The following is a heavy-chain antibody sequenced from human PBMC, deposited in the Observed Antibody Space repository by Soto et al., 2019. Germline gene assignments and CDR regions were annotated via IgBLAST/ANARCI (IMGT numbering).Heavy chain of an antibody. V-gene: IGHV3-30*18. CDR2: ISYDGSSE. D-gene: IGHD4-17*01. Sequence: QVQLVESGGGVVQPGRSLRLSCAASGFTFSSYGMHWVRQAPGKGLEWVAVISYDGSSEYYADSVKGRFTISRDISRNTLYLQMNSLRADDTAVYYCAKDPQAYGTLYFHHWGQGTLVTVSS. CDR1: GFTFSSYG. J-gene: IGHJ1*01. CDR3: AKDPQAYGTLYFHH.